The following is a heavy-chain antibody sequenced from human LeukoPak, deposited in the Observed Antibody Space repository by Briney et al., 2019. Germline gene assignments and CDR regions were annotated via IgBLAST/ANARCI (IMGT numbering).Heavy chain of an antibody. CDR3: TREFDY. J-gene: IGHJ4*02. CDR2: ITDSGRKT. Sequence: GGSLRLSCAASGLTFSNYAMNWVRQASGKGLEWVSGITDSGRKTYYADSVKGRFTISRDNSKNTLYLQMNSLRAEDTAMYYCTREFDYWGQGTLVTVSS. CDR1: GLTFSNYA. V-gene: IGHV3-23*01.